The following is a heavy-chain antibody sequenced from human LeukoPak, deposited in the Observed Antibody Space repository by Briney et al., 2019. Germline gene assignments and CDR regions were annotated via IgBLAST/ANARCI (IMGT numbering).Heavy chain of an antibody. CDR1: GLSSSIYA. V-gene: IGHV3-23*01. CDR3: ARRTTVVGPAPFDH. CDR2: ISPGGDTI. J-gene: IGHJ4*02. Sequence: PGGSLRLSCAASGLSSSIYAMSWVRQAPGKGLEWVSAISPGGDTIYYLDSVKGRFTISRDNSKNTLYLQMNSLRAEDTAVYYCARRTTVVGPAPFDHWGQGTLVTVSS. D-gene: IGHD4-23*01.